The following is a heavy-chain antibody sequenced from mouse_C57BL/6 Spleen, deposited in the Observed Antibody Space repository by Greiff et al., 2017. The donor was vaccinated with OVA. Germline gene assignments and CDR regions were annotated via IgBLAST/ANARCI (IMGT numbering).Heavy chain of an antibody. CDR2: IHPNCGST. CDR1: GYTFTSYW. V-gene: IGHV1-64*01. D-gene: IGHD2-3*01. Sequence: QVQLQQPGPELVKPGASVKLSCKASGYTFTSYWMHWVKQRPGQGLEWIGMIHPNCGSTNYNEKFKSKATLTVDKSSSTAYMQLSSLTSEDSAVYCCAKYPDGAMDYWGQGTSVTVSS. CDR3: AKYPDGAMDY. J-gene: IGHJ4*01.